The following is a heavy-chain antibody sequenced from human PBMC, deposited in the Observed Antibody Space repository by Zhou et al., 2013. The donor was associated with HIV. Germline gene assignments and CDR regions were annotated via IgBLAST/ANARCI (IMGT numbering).Heavy chain of an antibody. CDR1: GYIFSTYY. J-gene: IGHJ4*02. CDR3: ARDIPYNYASGNFSSDY. V-gene: IGHV1-46*01. Sequence: QVQLVQSGAEVKKPGASVKISCQASGYIFSTYYIHWVRQAPGQGLEWMGIIHPGGTSANYAQKFQDRITMTADTSTSTVFIELNNLRSDDTAVYYCARDIPYNYASGNFSSDYWGQGTLVSVSS. D-gene: IGHD3-10*01. CDR2: IHPGGTSA.